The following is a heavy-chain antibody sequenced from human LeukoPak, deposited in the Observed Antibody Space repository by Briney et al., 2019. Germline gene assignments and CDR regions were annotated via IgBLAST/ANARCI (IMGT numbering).Heavy chain of an antibody. D-gene: IGHD3-22*01. V-gene: IGHV3-23*01. J-gene: IGHJ4*02. CDR3: AREQGYYDSYFDY. CDR1: GFTFNNYA. CDR2: ISGSSDGA. Sequence: GSLRLSCAASGFTFNNYAMSWVRQAPGRGPEWVSTISGSSDGAYYADSVKGRFTISRDNSKNTLFLQMNSLRAEDTAVYYCAREQGYYDSYFDYWGQGTLVTVSS.